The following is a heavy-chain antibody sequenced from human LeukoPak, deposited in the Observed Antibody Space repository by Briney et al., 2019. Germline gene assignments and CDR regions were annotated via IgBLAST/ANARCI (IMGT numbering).Heavy chain of an antibody. CDR3: ARDQAVAVSVALWDYYYYYGMDV. CDR1: GGSFSGYY. Sequence: SETLSLTCAVYGGSFSGYYWSRIRQPPGKGLEWIGEINHSGSTNYNPTLKSRVTISVDTSKNQFSLKLSSVTAADTAVYYCARDQAVAVSVALWDYYYYYGMDVWGQGTTVTVSS. V-gene: IGHV4-34*01. J-gene: IGHJ6*02. D-gene: IGHD6-19*01. CDR2: INHSGST.